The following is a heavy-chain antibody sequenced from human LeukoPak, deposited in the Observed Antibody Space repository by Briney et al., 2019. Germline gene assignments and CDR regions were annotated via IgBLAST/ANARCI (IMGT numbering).Heavy chain of an antibody. CDR1: GGSISSSSYY. D-gene: IGHD3-3*01. Sequence: SETLSLTCTVSGGSISSSSYYWGWIRQPPGKGLEWIGSIYYSGSTYYNPSLKSRVTISLDTSKNQFSLKLSSVTAADTAVYYCARGLEWLLHYWGQGTLVTVSS. CDR2: IYYSGST. CDR3: ARGLEWLLHY. V-gene: IGHV4-39*01. J-gene: IGHJ4*02.